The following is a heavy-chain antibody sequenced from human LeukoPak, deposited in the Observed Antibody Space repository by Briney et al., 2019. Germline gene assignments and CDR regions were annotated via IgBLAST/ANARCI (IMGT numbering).Heavy chain of an antibody. CDR1: GFTLSDYY. J-gene: IGHJ5*02. V-gene: IGHV3-11*04. Sequence: GGSLRLSCVAYGFTLSDYYMSWVRQAPGKGLEGLSDISGTGTTTHSADSVKGRFTISRDNAKNSLYLQMNSLRAEDTAVYYCARDEGTPSTWGQGTLVTVSS. CDR3: ARDEGTPST. D-gene: IGHD1-14*01. CDR2: ISGTGTTT.